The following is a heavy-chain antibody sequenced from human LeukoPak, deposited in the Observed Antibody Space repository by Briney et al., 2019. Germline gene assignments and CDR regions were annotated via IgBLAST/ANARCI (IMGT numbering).Heavy chain of an antibody. CDR3: ATSGRWLQLGGFDY. V-gene: IGHV1-24*01. D-gene: IGHD5-24*01. CDR1: GYTLTELS. J-gene: IGHJ4*02. Sequence: GASVKVSCKVSGYTLTELSMHWVRQAPGKGLEWLGGFDPEDGETIYARKFQGRVTMTEDTSTDTAYMELSSLRSEDTAVYYCATSGRWLQLGGFDYWGQGTLVTVSS. CDR2: FDPEDGET.